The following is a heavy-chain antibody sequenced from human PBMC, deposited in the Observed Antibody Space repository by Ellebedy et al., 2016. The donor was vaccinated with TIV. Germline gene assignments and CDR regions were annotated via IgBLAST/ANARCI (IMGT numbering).Heavy chain of an antibody. CDR1: GFTFSNYT. CDR3: AKIRAQWEPLDY. D-gene: IGHD1-26*01. Sequence: GGSLRLXXAASGFTFSNYTMHWVRQAPGMGLDWVALISCDGSKKYFAESAKGRFTISRDNSKNTLYLQMNSLRAEDTAVYYCAKIRAQWEPLDYWGQGTLVTVSS. J-gene: IGHJ4*02. V-gene: IGHV3-30-3*02. CDR2: ISCDGSKK.